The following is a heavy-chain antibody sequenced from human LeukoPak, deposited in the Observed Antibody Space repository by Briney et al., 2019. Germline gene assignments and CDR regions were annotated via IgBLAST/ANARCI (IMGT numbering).Heavy chain of an antibody. CDR1: GGSISSSSYY. D-gene: IGHD1-14*01. J-gene: IGHJ3*02. CDR2: IYYSGST. CDR3: AFLKTGAFDI. V-gene: IGHV4-39*01. Sequence: PSETLSLTCTVSGGSISSSSYYWGWIRQPPGKGLEWIGSIYYSGSTYYNPSLKSRVTISVDTSKNQFSLKLSSVTAADTAVYYCAFLKTGAFDIWGQGTMVTVSS.